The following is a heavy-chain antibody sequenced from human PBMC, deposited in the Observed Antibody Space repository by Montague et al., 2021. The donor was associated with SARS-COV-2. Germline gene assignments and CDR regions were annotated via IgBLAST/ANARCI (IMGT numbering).Heavy chain of an antibody. D-gene: IGHD3-22*01. J-gene: IGHJ4*02. V-gene: IGHV3-9*01. CDR1: GFIFEDYA. CDR3: AKDGGHSSGYYYEGGFDS. CDR2: ISWNSGSL. Sequence: SLRLSCAASGFIFEDYAMHWVRQAPGKGLEWVSGISWNSGSLAYADSVXGRFTISRENAKNSLYLQMSSLRPEDTALYYCAKDGGHSSGYYYEGGFDSWGQGTPVTVSS.